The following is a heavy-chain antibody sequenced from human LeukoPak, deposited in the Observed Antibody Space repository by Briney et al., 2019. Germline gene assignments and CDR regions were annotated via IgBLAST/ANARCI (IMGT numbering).Heavy chain of an antibody. CDR1: GFSFSSYW. J-gene: IGHJ5*02. CDR3: ARDSFPGPPFDP. V-gene: IGHV3-7*01. CDR2: IKQDGSEK. Sequence: GGSLTLSCAASGFSFSSYWMSWVRQAPGKGLEWVVNIKQDGSEKYYVDSVKGRFTISRDNAKNSLYLQMNSLRAEDTAVYYCARDSFPGPPFDPWGQGTLVTVSS.